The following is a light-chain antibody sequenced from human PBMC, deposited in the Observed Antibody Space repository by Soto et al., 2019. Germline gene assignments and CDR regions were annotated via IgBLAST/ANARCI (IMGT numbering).Light chain of an antibody. J-gene: IGKJ1*01. CDR3: QQYNNCPRT. CDR1: QSVSSSY. V-gene: IGKV3-15*01. Sequence: IVLTQSACTLSWSPGERATLSCGASQSVSSSYLAWYQQKDGQAPRLVIYGTSTRAAGIPARFSGSGYGTDFTLTISSLQFEDFAVYYCQQYNNCPRTFGQGTKVDIK. CDR2: GTS.